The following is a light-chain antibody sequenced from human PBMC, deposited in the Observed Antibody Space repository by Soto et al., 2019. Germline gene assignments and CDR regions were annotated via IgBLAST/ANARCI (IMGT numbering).Light chain of an antibody. J-gene: IGKJ5*01. CDR2: DAS. Sequence: EIVMTQSPVTLSVPPGERATLSCRASQSVGRNVAWYQQKPGQAPRLLIYDASNRATGIPARFSGSGSETDFTLTISSLEPEDFAVYYCQQRSNWPHSITFGQGTRLEIK. CDR1: QSVGRN. CDR3: QQRSNWPHSIT. V-gene: IGKV3-11*01.